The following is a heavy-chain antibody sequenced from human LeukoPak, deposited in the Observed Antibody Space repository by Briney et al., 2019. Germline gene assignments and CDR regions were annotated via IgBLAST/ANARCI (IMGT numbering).Heavy chain of an antibody. Sequence: SQTLSLTCAISGDSVSRDSIAWNWIRQSPSRGLEWLGRTYYKSAWYNDYAVSVKGRIIINPDTSKNQFSLQLNSVTPEDTAVYYCARGTGWPQFDYWGQGSLVTVSS. CDR2: TYYKSAWYN. J-gene: IGHJ4*02. CDR3: ARGTGWPQFDY. D-gene: IGHD6-19*01. V-gene: IGHV6-1*01. CDR1: GDSVSRDSIA.